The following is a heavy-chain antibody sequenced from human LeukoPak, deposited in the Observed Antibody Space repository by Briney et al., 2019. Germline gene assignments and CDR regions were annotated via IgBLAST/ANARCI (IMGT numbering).Heavy chain of an antibody. J-gene: IGHJ4*02. CDR1: GGTFSSYA. D-gene: IGHD3-22*01. V-gene: IGHV1-69*05. Sequence: ASVKVSCKASGGTFSSYAISWVRQAPGQGLEWMGGIIPIFGTANYAQKFQGRVTITRNTSISTAYMELSSLRSEDTAVYYCARGSGYDSSGYYYGYWGQGTLVTVSS. CDR3: ARGSGYDSSGYYYGY. CDR2: IIPIFGTA.